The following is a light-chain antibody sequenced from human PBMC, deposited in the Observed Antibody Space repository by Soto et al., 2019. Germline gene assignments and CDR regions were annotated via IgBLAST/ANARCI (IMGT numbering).Light chain of an antibody. CDR1: SRDIGTYDY. CDR2: DVN. V-gene: IGLV2-14*01. J-gene: IGLJ2*01. CDR3: SSWTTSSTLV. Sequence: QSVLTQPASVSGSPGQSITISCTGTSRDIGTYDYVSWYQQHPGKAPKLMIYDVNNRPSGVSNRFPGSKSGNTASLTISGLQAEDEADYYCSSWTTSSTLVFGGGTQLTVL.